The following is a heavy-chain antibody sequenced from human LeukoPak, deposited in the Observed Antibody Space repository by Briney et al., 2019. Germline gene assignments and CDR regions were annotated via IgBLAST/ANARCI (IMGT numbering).Heavy chain of an antibody. V-gene: IGHV4-39*07. CDR3: ARDPGTTGTTVYGDNWFDP. CDR2: IYYRGST. D-gene: IGHD1-1*01. Sequence: PSETLSLTCTVSGGSISSSSYYWGWIRQPPGKGLEWIGSIYYRGSTYYNPSLKSRVTISVDTSKNQFSLKLSSVTAADTAVYYCARDPGTTGTTVYGDNWFDPWGQGTLVTVSS. CDR1: GGSISSSSYY. J-gene: IGHJ5*02.